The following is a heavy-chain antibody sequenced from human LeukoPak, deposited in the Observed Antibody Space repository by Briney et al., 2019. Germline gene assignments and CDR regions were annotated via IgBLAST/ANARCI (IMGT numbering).Heavy chain of an antibody. CDR3: AKPYCSGGTCYSVWDYYFDY. Sequence: PGGSLRLSCAASGFTFSIYAVSWVRQVPGKGLEWVSAISNSGGSTYSADSVKGRFTISRDNSKNTLFLQMNSLRAEDTAVYYCAKPYCSGGTCYSVWDYYFDYWGQGALVTVSS. D-gene: IGHD2-15*01. J-gene: IGHJ4*02. CDR1: GFTFSIYA. V-gene: IGHV3-23*01. CDR2: ISNSGGST.